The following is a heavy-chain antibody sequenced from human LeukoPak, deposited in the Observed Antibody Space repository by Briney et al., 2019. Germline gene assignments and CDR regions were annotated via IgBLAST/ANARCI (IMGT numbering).Heavy chain of an antibody. CDR2: ISGSGGST. CDR3: AKGGAAAGPYYYYYGMDV. Sequence: PGGSLRLSCAASGFTFSSYAMSWVRQAPGKGLEWVSAISGSGGSTYYADSVKGRFTISRDNSKNTLYLQMNSLRAEDTAVYYCAKGGAAAGPYYYYYGMDVWGQGTTVTVSS. J-gene: IGHJ6*02. D-gene: IGHD6-13*01. CDR1: GFTFSSYA. V-gene: IGHV3-23*01.